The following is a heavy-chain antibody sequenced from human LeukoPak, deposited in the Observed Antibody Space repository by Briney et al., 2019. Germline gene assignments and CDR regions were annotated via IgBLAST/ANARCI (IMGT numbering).Heavy chain of an antibody. V-gene: IGHV4-34*01. Sequence: PSETLSLTCAVYGGSFSGYYWSWIRQPPGKGLEWIGEINHSGSTNYNPSLKSRVTISVDTSKNQFSLKLSSVTAADTAVYYCARGANRGSYFDYWGQGTLVTVSS. CDR1: GGSFSGYY. CDR3: ARGANRGSYFDY. D-gene: IGHD7-27*01. CDR2: INHSGST. J-gene: IGHJ4*02.